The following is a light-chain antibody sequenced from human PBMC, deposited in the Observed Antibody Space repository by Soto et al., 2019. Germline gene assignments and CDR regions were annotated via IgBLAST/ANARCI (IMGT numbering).Light chain of an antibody. Sequence: QSVLTQHASVCVSPGQSITISCTGTSSDVGSYNLVSWYQQHPGKAPKLMIYEVSKRPSGVSNRFSGSKSGNTASLTISGLQAEDEADYYCCSYAGSSTSYVFGTGTKVTVL. CDR1: SSDVGSYNL. CDR2: EVS. V-gene: IGLV2-23*02. CDR3: CSYAGSSTSYV. J-gene: IGLJ1*01.